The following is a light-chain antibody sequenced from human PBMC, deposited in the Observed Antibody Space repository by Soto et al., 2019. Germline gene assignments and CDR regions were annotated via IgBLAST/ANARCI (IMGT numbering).Light chain of an antibody. V-gene: IGLV1-51*01. Sequence: QSVLTQPPSVSAAPGQKVIISCSGNSYNIGKNYVFWYQQFPGTAPKLLIYDNYKRPSGIPDRFSVSKSGASATLAITGLHTGDEADYYCGAWDTSLRAVVFGGGTKLTVL. CDR1: SYNIGKNY. CDR2: DNY. CDR3: GAWDTSLRAVV. J-gene: IGLJ2*01.